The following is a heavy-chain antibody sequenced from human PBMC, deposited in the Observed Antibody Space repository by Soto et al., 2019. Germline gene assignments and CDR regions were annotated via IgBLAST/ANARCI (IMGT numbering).Heavy chain of an antibody. CDR3: ARIADCSTTSCSFPSRFHVRGYYYYYGLDV. CDR1: ASTFTGSG. Sequence: QVHLVQSGAEVKKPGASVKVTCKASASTFTGSGISWVRQAPGQGLEWVGWITAYNGNSNYAQKYEGRVTMTTDTSTSTAYMELSSLRSDDTAVYYCARIADCSTTSCSFPSRFHVRGYYYYYGLDVWGQGTTVTVSS. J-gene: IGHJ6*02. CDR2: ITAYNGNS. D-gene: IGHD2-2*01. V-gene: IGHV1-18*04.